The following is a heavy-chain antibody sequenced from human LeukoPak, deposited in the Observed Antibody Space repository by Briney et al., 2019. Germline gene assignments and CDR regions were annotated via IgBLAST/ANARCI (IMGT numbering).Heavy chain of an antibody. V-gene: IGHV3-30*04. CDR3: ASDKAGSRLPQGFDY. D-gene: IGHD6-19*01. CDR1: GFTFSSYA. J-gene: IGHJ4*02. CDR2: ISYNGRNQ. Sequence: PGRSLRLSCSASGFTFSSYAMHWVRQAPGKGLEWVAVISYNGRNQNYADSVQGRFTISRDNSKNTLYLQMNSLRAEDTAVYYCASDKAGSRLPQGFDYWGQGTLVTVSS.